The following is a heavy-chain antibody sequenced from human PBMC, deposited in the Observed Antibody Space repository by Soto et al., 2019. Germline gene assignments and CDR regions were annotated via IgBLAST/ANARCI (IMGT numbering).Heavy chain of an antibody. CDR3: ARVGPTGWFDP. CDR1: GYSFTDYY. CDR2: INTKTGGT. V-gene: IGHV1-2*02. Sequence: QVHLVQSGAEVKKPGASVKVSCKASGYSFTDYYMHWVRQAPGQGLEWMGWINTKTGGTNYAQRVQGRVTMTGDTSINTAYMELSRLRSDDTAVYYCARVGPTGWFDPWGQGTVGTDSS. J-gene: IGHJ5*02.